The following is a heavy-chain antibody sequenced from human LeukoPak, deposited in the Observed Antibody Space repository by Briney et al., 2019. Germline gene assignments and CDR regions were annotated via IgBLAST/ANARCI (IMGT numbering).Heavy chain of an antibody. D-gene: IGHD3-10*01. Sequence: ASVKVSCQASGYTFTSYGISWVRLAPGHGLEWMGWISAYNGNRKYEKKLQGRVTMTTDTATSTAYMELSSLRADDTAVYYCARDRWGINYYQYMDVWGKGSTVTVSS. CDR2: ISAYNGNR. V-gene: IGHV1-18*01. CDR3: ARDRWGINYYQYMDV. CDR1: GYTFTSYG. J-gene: IGHJ6*03.